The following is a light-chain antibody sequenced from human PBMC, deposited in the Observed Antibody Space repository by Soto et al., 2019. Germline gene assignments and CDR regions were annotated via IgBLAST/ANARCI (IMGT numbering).Light chain of an antibody. J-gene: IGKJ1*01. V-gene: IGKV4-1*01. CDR2: WAS. CDR1: QSVLYSSNNKNY. Sequence: DIVMTQSPDSLAVSLGERATINCKSSQSVLYSSNNKNYLAWYQQKPGQPPKLLIYWASTRESGVPDRFSSSGSGTDFTLTISSLQAEDVAIYYCQQYYTTLRTFGQGTKVEIK. CDR3: QQYYTTLRT.